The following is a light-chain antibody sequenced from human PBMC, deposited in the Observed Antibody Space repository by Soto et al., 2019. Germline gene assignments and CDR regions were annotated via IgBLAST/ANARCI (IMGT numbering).Light chain of an antibody. J-gene: IGKJ1*01. V-gene: IGKV3-20*01. CDR2: GAS. Sequence: EIVLTQSPGTLSLSPGERATLSCRASQSVSSSYLAWYQQKPGQAPRLLLYGASSRATGIPDRFSGSGSGTDFPLTISRLEPEDFAVYYCQQDGSSPPTFGQGTKVEIK. CDR1: QSVSSSY. CDR3: QQDGSSPPT.